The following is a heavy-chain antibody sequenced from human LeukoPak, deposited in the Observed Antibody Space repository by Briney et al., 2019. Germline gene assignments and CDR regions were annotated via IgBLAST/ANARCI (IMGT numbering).Heavy chain of an antibody. J-gene: IGHJ6*03. CDR3: AKRGNPAVGHHYLDV. D-gene: IGHD2-2*01. V-gene: IGHV3-23*01. CDR1: GFTFSYYD. CDR2: ITLSGGST. Sequence: GGPLRLSCAASGFTFSYYDMSWVRQAPGKGLKWVASITLSGGSTFYADSVKGRFPISRDNSKNTLYLQMNSLSAEDTAVYYCAKRGNPAVGHHYLDVWGKGTTVSLSS.